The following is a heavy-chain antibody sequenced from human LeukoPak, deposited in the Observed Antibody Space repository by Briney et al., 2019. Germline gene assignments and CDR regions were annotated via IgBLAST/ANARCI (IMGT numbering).Heavy chain of an antibody. CDR3: ARDRGYSLDY. D-gene: IGHD5-18*01. CDR1: GGSISSGGYS. J-gene: IGHJ4*02. Sequence: SETLSFTCAVSGGSISSGGYSWSWIRQPPGKGLEWIGYIYHSGSTYYNPSLKSRITISVDRSKNQFSLKLSSVTAADTAVYYCARDRGYSLDYWGQGTLVTVSS. V-gene: IGHV4-30-2*01. CDR2: IYHSGST.